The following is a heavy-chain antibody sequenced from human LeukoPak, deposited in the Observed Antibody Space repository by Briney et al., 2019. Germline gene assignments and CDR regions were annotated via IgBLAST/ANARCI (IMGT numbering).Heavy chain of an antibody. V-gene: IGHV3-21*01. J-gene: IGHJ4*02. Sequence: PGGSLRLSCAASGFTFSSYSMNWVRQAPGKGLEWVSSISSSSSYIYYADSVKGRFTISRDNAKNSPYLQMNSLRAEDTAVYYCARDADNCGGDCYPRFDYWGQGTLVTVSS. CDR1: GFTFSSYS. D-gene: IGHD2-21*02. CDR3: ARDADNCGGDCYPRFDY. CDR2: ISSSSSYI.